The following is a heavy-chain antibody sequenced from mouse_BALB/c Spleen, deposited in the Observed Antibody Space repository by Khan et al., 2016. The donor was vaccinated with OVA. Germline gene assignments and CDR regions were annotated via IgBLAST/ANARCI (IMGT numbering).Heavy chain of an antibody. D-gene: IGHD1-1*01. Sequence: QVQLKQSGAELAKPGASVKMSCKASGYTFINYWILWVKQRPGQGLEWIGYINPSTGYTEYNQNFKDKATLTADKSSSTAYMQLSSLTSEDSAVYYCARRSLRWDFDFWGHGTTLTVSS. J-gene: IGHJ2*01. CDR2: INPSTGYT. CDR3: ARRSLRWDFDF. CDR1: GYTFINYW. V-gene: IGHV1-7*01.